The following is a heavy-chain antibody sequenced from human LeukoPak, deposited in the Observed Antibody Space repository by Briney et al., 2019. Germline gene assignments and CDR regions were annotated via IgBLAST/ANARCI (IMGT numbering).Heavy chain of an antibody. CDR2: IKQDGSEK. CDR3: ARDRGTLEWLLFDY. Sequence: PGGSLRLSCAASGFTFSGNWMSWVRQAPGKGLEWVATIKQDGSEKYYVDSVKGRFTISRDNPKNSLYLQMNSLRAEDTAVYYCARDRGTLEWLLFDYWGQGTLVSVSS. D-gene: IGHD3-3*01. J-gene: IGHJ4*02. CDR1: GFTFSGNW. V-gene: IGHV3-7*01.